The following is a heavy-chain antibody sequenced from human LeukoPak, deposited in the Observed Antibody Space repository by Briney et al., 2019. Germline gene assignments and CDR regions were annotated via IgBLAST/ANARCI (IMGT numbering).Heavy chain of an antibody. CDR1: GYTFTSYA. CDR3: ARDQVAAATHREYAFDI. Sequence: GAPLKVSCKASGYTFTSYAISWVRQAPGHGLEWMGWISAYNGNTNYAQKLQGRVTMTTDTSTSTAYMELRSLRSDDTAVYYCARDQVAAATHREYAFDIWGQGTMVTVSS. J-gene: IGHJ3*02. CDR2: ISAYNGNT. V-gene: IGHV1-18*01. D-gene: IGHD6-13*01.